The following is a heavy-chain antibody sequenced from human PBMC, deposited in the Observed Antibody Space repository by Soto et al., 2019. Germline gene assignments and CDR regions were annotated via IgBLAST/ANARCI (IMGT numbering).Heavy chain of an antibody. V-gene: IGHV1-69*13. CDR3: ARIHYYYYGMDV. Sequence: SVKVSCKASGGTFSNYAISWVRQAPGQGLEWMGGIIPLFNTVKYAQKFQDRVTITADESTSTAYMELRRLRSDDTAVYYCARIHYYYYGMDVWGQGTTVTVSS. CDR1: GGTFSNYA. CDR2: IIPLFNTV. J-gene: IGHJ6*02.